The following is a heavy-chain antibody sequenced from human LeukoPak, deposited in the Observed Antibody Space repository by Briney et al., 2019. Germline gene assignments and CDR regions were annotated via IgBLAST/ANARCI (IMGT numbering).Heavy chain of an antibody. V-gene: IGHV1-69*06. J-gene: IGHJ3*02. CDR1: GGTFSSYA. D-gene: IGHD4-17*01. CDR2: IIPIFGTA. Sequence: SVKVSCKASGGTFSSYAISWVRQAPGQGLEWMGGIIPIFGTANYAQKFQGRVTITADKSTSTAYMELSSLRSEDTAVYYCAKARLRDDAFDIWGQGTMVTVSS. CDR3: AKARLRDDAFDI.